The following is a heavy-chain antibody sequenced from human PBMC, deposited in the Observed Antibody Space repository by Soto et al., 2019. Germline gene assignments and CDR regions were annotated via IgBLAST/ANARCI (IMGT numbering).Heavy chain of an antibody. CDR1: GFTFSTYG. CDR3: VKFRGRAYPYYYMDV. Sequence: DVQLLESGGGLVQWGGSLRLSCVTSGFTFSTYGMTWVRQAPGKGLEWVSYGGSGGSRYYAESVKGRFTISRDNSKNTLSLEMNSLRAEDTATYYCVKFRGRAYPYYYMDVWGKGTTFTGSS. CDR2: YGGSGGSR. J-gene: IGHJ6*03. D-gene: IGHD2-2*02. V-gene: IGHV3-23*01.